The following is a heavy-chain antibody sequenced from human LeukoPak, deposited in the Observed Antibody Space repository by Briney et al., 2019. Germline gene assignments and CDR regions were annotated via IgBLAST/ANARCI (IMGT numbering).Heavy chain of an antibody. V-gene: IGHV4-59*01. CDR3: AREGGPYRPLDY. Sequence: SETLSLTCTVSGGSISGYYWSWIRQPPGKELERIGYIYYSGSTNYNPSLQSRVTISVDTSKNQFSLKLSSVTAADTAVYYCAREGGPYRPLDYSGQGTLVTVAS. CDR2: IYYSGST. J-gene: IGHJ4*02. CDR1: GGSISGYY.